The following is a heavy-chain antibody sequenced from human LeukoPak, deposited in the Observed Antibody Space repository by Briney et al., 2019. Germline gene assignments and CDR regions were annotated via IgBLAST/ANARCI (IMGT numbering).Heavy chain of an antibody. CDR1: GGSTSSYY. V-gene: IGHV4-59*01. D-gene: IGHD3-9*01. CDR3: ARDGDPVYYDILTGYYIGAFDI. J-gene: IGHJ3*02. CDR2: IYYSGST. Sequence: SETLSLTCTVSGGSTSSYYWSWIRQPPGKGLEWIGYIYYSGSTNYNPSLKSRVTISVDTSKNQFSLKLSSVTAADTAVYYCARDGDPVYYDILTGYYIGAFDIWGQGTMVTVSS.